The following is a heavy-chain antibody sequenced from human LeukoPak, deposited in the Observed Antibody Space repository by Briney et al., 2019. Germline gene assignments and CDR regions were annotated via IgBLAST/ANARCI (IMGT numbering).Heavy chain of an antibody. CDR2: TKGKPDGGTT. V-gene: IGHV3-15*01. J-gene: IGHJ4*02. Sequence: GGSWRLSCPASGSTFRTAGWGWVGRPPGKGLEWVGRTKGKPDGGTTDYAAPVKGRFTISRDDSKNSLYLQMNSLKTEDTAVYYCTTVQSYYYDSSGYYIIDYWGQGTLVTVSS. CDR1: GSTFRTAG. D-gene: IGHD3-22*01. CDR3: TTVQSYYYDSSGYYIIDY.